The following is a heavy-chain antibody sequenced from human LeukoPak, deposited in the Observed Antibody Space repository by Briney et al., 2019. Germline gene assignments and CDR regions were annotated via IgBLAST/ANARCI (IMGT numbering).Heavy chain of an antibody. V-gene: IGHV3-23*01. Sequence: GGSLRLSCEASGFTFGNYAMNCVRRAPGTGLEWVSTISGTGSSTYYADSAKGRFTISRDNSKDTLFLQLNSLTAADTAMYFCAKASVAIPQYCNSWGQGTLVTVSS. J-gene: IGHJ5*02. CDR3: AKASVAIPQYCNS. CDR2: ISGTGSST. CDR1: GFTFGNYA. D-gene: IGHD2-2*02.